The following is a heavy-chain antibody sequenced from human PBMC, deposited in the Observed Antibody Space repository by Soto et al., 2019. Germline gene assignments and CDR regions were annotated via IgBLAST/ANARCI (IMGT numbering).Heavy chain of an antibody. D-gene: IGHD3-16*01. CDR1: GYTFTNFG. CDR3: ARDWGHFYPSRADY. CDR2: ISGHNGHT. V-gene: IGHV1-18*01. J-gene: IGHJ4*02. Sequence: ASVKVSCKASGYTFTNFGVSWVRQAPGQGLEWMGRISGHNGHTKFAQKFQGRVTVTIDTSTSTSYMELRTLRSDDTALYYCARDWGHFYPSRADYWGRGTQVTVSS.